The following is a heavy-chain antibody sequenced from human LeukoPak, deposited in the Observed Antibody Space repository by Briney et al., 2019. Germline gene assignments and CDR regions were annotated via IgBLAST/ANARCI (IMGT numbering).Heavy chain of an antibody. Sequence: PSETLSLTCTVSGGSISSYYWSWIRQPPGKGLEWIGYIYYSGSTNYNPSLKSRVTISVDTSKNQFSLKLSSMTAADTAVYYCARGVVTIFGVVIPLWGGFDYWGQGTLVTVSS. CDR1: GGSISSYY. D-gene: IGHD3-3*01. V-gene: IGHV4-59*01. CDR3: ARGVVTIFGVVIPLWGGFDY. CDR2: IYYSGST. J-gene: IGHJ4*02.